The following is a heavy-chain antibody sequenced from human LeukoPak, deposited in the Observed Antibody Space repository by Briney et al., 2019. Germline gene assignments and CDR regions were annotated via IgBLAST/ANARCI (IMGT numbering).Heavy chain of an antibody. CDR1: GDSISSGGYF. CDR2: IYYTGST. Sequence: SGTLSLTCTVSGDSISSGGYFWSWIRQHPGKGLEWIGYIYYTGSTYYNPSLKSRVTISVDTSKNQFSLKLSSVTAADTAVYYCATDGNFDLWGRGTLVTVSS. J-gene: IGHJ2*01. D-gene: IGHD1-26*01. V-gene: IGHV4-31*03. CDR3: ATDGNFDL.